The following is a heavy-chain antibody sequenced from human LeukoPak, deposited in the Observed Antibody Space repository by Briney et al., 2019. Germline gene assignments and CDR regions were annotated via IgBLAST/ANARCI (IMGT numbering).Heavy chain of an antibody. CDR1: GFTFNNYA. CDR2: IYSGGST. Sequence: GGSLRLSCAASGFTFNNYAMRWVRQAPGKGLEWVSVIYSGGSTYYADSVKGRFTISRDNSKNTLYLQMNSLRAEDTAVYYCARGAPGELLWFGESVYYFDYWGQGTLVTVSS. J-gene: IGHJ4*02. CDR3: ARGAPGELLWFGESVYYFDY. V-gene: IGHV3-53*01. D-gene: IGHD3-10*01.